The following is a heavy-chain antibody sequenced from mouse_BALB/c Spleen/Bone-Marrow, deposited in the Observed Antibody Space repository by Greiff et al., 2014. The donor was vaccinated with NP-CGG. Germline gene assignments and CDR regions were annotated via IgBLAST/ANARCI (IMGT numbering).Heavy chain of an antibody. Sequence: VQLKESGPDLVKPGASVKISCKASGYSFTGYYMYWVKQSHGKSLEWIGRVNPNNGDISYNQKFKGKAILTVDRSSSTAYMELRSLTSEDSAVYYCARSTATGFAYWGQGTLVTVSA. CDR3: ARSTATGFAY. J-gene: IGHJ3*01. CDR2: VNPNNGDI. CDR1: GYSFTGYY. D-gene: IGHD1-2*01. V-gene: IGHV1-26*01.